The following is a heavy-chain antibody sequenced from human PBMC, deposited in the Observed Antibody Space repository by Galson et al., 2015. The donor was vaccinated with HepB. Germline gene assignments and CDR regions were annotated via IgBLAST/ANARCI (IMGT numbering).Heavy chain of an antibody. Sequence: SLRLSCAASGFTFSSYGMHWVRQAPGKGLEWVAVISYDGSNKYYADSVKGRFTISRDNSKNTLYLQMNSLRAEDTAVYYCAKGRGLLWLDDAFDIWGQGTMVTVSS. D-gene: IGHD3-10*01. J-gene: IGHJ3*02. V-gene: IGHV3-30*18. CDR3: AKGRGLLWLDDAFDI. CDR1: GFTFSSYG. CDR2: ISYDGSNK.